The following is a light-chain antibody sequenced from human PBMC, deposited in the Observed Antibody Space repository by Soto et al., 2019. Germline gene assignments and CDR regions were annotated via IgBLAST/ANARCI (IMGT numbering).Light chain of an antibody. CDR2: TAS. V-gene: IGKV1-5*03. CDR3: QPYNSYSWT. J-gene: IGKJ1*01. CDR1: QSISSW. Sequence: DIQMTQSPSTLSASVGDRVTITCRASQSISSWLAWYQQKPGKAPKLLIYTASSLESGVPSRFSGSGSGTEFTLTISSLQPDDVATYYCQPYNSYSWTFGQGTKVEIK.